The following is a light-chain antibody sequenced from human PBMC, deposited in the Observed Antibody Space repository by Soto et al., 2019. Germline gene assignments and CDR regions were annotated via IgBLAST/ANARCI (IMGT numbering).Light chain of an antibody. CDR2: DVS. V-gene: IGLV2-11*01. J-gene: IGLJ2*01. Sequence: QSVLTQPRSVSGSPGQSVTISCTGTSSDVGGYNYVSWYQQHPGKAPKLMIYDVSKRPSGVPDRFSGSKSGNTASLTISGLQAEDEADYYCCSYAGSYTWGFGGGTKLT. CDR3: CSYAGSYTWG. CDR1: SSDVGGYNY.